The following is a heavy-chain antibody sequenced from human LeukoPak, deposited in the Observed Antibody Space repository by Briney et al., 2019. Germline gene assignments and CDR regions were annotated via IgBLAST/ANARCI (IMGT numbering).Heavy chain of an antibody. CDR1: GGSFRGDYY. D-gene: IGHD3-22*01. Sequence: TSETLSLTCTVSGGSFRGDYYWAWIRQPAGKGLEWIGRIYTSGSTNYNPSPKSRVTISLDTSKNQFSLKLSSVTAADTAVYYCASSIYYYDSSGYFDWGQGTLVTVSS. CDR3: ASSIYYYDSSGYFD. V-gene: IGHV4-61*02. J-gene: IGHJ4*02. CDR2: IYTSGST.